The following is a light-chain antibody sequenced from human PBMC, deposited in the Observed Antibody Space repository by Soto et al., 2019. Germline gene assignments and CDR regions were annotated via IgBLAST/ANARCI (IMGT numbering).Light chain of an antibody. J-gene: IGKJ1*01. CDR2: WAS. V-gene: IGKV4-1*01. CDR1: QSVLHSSNNKND. Sequence: DIVMTQSPDSLAVSLGERATINCKSSQSVLHSSNNKNDLAWYQQKPGQPPKLLIYWASTRQSGVPDRFSGSGSGTDFTLTITSLQAEDVALYYCQQYYNTPLTFGQGTKLEIK. CDR3: QQYYNTPLT.